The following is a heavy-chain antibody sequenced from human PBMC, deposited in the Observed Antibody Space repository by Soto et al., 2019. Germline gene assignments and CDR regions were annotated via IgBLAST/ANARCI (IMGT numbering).Heavy chain of an antibody. D-gene: IGHD3-16*01. CDR2: IIPIFDTP. J-gene: IGHJ4*02. Sequence: QVQLVQSGVEVKKPGSAVKVSCKASGGTFKMYAMNWVRQAPGRGLEWIGGIIPIFDTPNYAQQFQGRVTITVDESTSTAYMELSSLRSEDTAIYYCARSIGSGGVMGGFDYWGQGTQVNVSS. CDR3: ARSIGSGGVMGGFDY. CDR1: GGTFKMYA. V-gene: IGHV1-69*01.